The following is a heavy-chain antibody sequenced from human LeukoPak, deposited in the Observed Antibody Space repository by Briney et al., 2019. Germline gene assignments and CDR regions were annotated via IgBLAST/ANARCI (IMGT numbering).Heavy chain of an antibody. CDR1: GGSFSDYY. J-gene: IGHJ6*02. D-gene: IGHD1-1*01. V-gene: IGHV4-34*01. CDR3: ARLGRRFYNMDV. Sequence: PSETLSLTCAVYGGSFSDYYWSWVRQSPGKGLERIGEINHSGTSNYNPSLKSRLTISVDTPKNQFSLSLSSLTDADTAVYYCARLGRRFYNMDVWGQGTTVTVSS. CDR2: INHSGTS.